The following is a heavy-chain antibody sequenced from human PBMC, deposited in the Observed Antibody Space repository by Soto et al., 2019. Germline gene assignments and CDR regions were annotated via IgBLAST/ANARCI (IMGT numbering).Heavy chain of an antibody. Sequence: QITLKESGPSLVKPTQTLTLTCTFSGFSLSTGGVGVGWIRQPPGKALEWLALIYWDDDKRYSPSLRSRLTLTTDTSKNQVVLTMTNMDPVDTATYYCAHSRCGGDCLQSYSSHYYYGMDVWGQGTTVTVSS. V-gene: IGHV2-5*02. CDR1: GFSLSTGGVG. CDR2: IYWDDDK. D-gene: IGHD2-21*02. CDR3: AHSRCGGDCLQSYSSHYYYGMDV. J-gene: IGHJ6*02.